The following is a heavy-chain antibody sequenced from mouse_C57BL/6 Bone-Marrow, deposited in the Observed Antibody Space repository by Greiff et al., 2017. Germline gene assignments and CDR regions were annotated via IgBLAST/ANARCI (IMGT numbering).Heavy chain of an antibody. CDR1: GFNIKDYY. D-gene: IGHD1-1*01. CDR2: IDPEDGDT. J-gene: IGHJ1*03. Sequence: EVKLVESGAELVRPGASVKLSCTASGFNIKDYYMHWVKQRPEQGLEWIGRIDPEDGDTEYAPKFQGKATMTADTSSNTAYLQLSSLTSEDTAVYYCTTNYYGSSYERYFDVWGTGTTVTVSS. V-gene: IGHV14-1*01. CDR3: TTNYYGSSYERYFDV.